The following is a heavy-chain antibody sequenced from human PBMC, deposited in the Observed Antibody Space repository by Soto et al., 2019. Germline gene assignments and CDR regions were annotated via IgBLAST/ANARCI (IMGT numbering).Heavy chain of an antibody. V-gene: IGHV4-34*01. Sequence: PSETLSLTCAVYCGSFSGYYWSWIRQPPGKGLEWIGEINHSGSTNYNPSLKSRVTISVDTSKNQFSLKLSSVTAADTAVYYCARGLVQGGSDYYYMDVWGKGTTVTVSS. D-gene: IGHD3-10*01. CDR2: INHSGST. CDR3: ARGLVQGGSDYYYMDV. CDR1: CGSFSGYY. J-gene: IGHJ6*03.